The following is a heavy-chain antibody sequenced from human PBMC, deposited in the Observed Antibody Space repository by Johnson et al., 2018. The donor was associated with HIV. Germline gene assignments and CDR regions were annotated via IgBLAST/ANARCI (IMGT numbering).Heavy chain of an antibody. V-gene: IGHV3-64*01. CDR2: ISSNGGST. CDR1: GLTFTNAW. D-gene: IGHD4-17*01. Sequence: VQLVESGGGLVKPGGSLRLSCAASGLTFTNAWMNWVRQAPGKGLEYVSAISSNGGSTYYANSVKGRFTISRDNSKNTLYLQMNSLRVEDTAVYYCANGGLRPPQDRNAFDIWGQGTMVTVSS. CDR3: ANGGLRPPQDRNAFDI. J-gene: IGHJ3*02.